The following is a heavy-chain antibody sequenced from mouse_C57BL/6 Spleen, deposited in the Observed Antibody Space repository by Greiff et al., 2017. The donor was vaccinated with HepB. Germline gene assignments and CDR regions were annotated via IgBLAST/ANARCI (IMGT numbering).Heavy chain of an antibody. V-gene: IGHV5-6*01. CDR2: ISSGGSYT. CDR3: AREDGYYFDY. D-gene: IGHD1-1*01. J-gene: IGHJ2*01. CDR1: GFTFSSYG. Sequence: EVHLVESGGDLVKPGGSLKLSCAASGFTFSSYGMSWVRQTPDKRLEWVATISSGGSYTYYPDSVKGRFTISRDNAKNTLYLQMSSLKSEDTAMYYCAREDGYYFDYWGQGTTLTVSS.